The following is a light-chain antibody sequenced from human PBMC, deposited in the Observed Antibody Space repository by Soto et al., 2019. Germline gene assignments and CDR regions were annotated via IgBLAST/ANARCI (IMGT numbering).Light chain of an antibody. CDR1: SSDVGGYNY. Sequence: QSALTQPASVSGYLGQSITISCTGTSSDVGGYNYVSWYQQHPGNAPKLMIYEVSNRPSGVSNRFSGSKSGNTASLTISGRQAEDEADYYCSSYTSSSTLVVFGGGTKVTVL. V-gene: IGLV2-14*01. J-gene: IGLJ2*01. CDR3: SSYTSSSTLVV. CDR2: EVS.